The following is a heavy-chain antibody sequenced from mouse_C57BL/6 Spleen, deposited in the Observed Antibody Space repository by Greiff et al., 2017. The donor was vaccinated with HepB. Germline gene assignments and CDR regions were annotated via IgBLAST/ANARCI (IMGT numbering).Heavy chain of an antibody. CDR2: INPNNGGT. Sequence: EVQLQQSGPELVKPGASVKISCKASGYTFTDYYMNWVKQSHGKSLEWIGDINPNNGGTSYNQKFKGKATLTVDKSSSTAYMELRSLTSEDSAVYYCARVHYYAMDYWGQGTSVTVSS. CDR3: ARVHYYAMDY. CDR1: GYTFTDYY. J-gene: IGHJ4*01. V-gene: IGHV1-26*01.